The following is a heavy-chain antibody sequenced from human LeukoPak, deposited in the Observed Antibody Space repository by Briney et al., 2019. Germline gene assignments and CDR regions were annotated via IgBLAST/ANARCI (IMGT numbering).Heavy chain of an antibody. CDR1: GGTFISYA. CDR2: IIPIFGTA. V-gene: IGHV1-69*13. Sequence: GASVKVSCKASGGTFISYAISWVRQAPGQGLEWMGGIIPIFGTANYAQKFQGRVTITADESTSTAYMELSSLRSEDTAVYYCARGPFSSSWPRYLHHFDYWGQGTLVTVSS. CDR3: ARGPFSSSWPRYLHHFDY. J-gene: IGHJ4*02. D-gene: IGHD6-13*01.